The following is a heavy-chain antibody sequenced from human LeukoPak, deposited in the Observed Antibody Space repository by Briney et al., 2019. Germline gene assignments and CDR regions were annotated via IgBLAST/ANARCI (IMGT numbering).Heavy chain of an antibody. CDR2: VKQDGSEK. CDR1: GFTFSSYW. J-gene: IGHJ4*02. D-gene: IGHD3-3*01. CDR3: ARDGTYYDFWSGYPEDY. V-gene: IGHV3-7*01. Sequence: GGSLRLSCAASGFTFSSYWMSWVRQAPGKGLEWVANVKQDGSEKYYVDSVKGRFTISRDNAKNSLYLQMNSLRAEDTAVYYCARDGTYYDFWSGYPEDYWGQGTLVTVSS.